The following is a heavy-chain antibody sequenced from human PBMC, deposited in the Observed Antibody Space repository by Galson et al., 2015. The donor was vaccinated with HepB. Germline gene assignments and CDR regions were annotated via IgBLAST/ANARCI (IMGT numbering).Heavy chain of an antibody. CDR2: IYYSGST. Sequence: TLSLTCTVSGGSISSSSYYWGWIRQPPGKGLEWIGSIYYSGSTYYNPSLKSRVTISVDTSKNQFSLKLSSVTAADTAVYYCARHVLYYYDSSGYDPLDAFDIWGQGTMVTVSS. D-gene: IGHD3-22*01. J-gene: IGHJ3*02. V-gene: IGHV4-39*01. CDR1: GGSISSSSYY. CDR3: ARHVLYYYDSSGYDPLDAFDI.